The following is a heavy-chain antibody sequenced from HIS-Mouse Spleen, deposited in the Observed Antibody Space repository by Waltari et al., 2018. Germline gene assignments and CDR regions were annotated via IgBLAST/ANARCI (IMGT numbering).Heavy chain of an antibody. D-gene: IGHD2-15*01. V-gene: IGHV3-30*03. J-gene: IGHJ3*02. Sequence: QVQLVESGGGVVQPGRSLRLPWAASGFTFSSYGMPWVRQAPGKGLEWVAVISYDGSNKYYADSVKGRFTISRDNSKNTLYLQMNSLRAEDTAVYYCASAVVAFDIWGQGTMVTVSS. CDR1: GFTFSSYG. CDR2: ISYDGSNK. CDR3: ASAVVAFDI.